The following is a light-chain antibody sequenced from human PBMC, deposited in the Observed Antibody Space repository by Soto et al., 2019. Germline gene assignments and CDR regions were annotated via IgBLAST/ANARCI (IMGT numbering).Light chain of an antibody. V-gene: IGKV2-28*01. J-gene: IGKJ1*01. CDR2: LGS. CDR1: QSLLHSNGYNY. CDR3: MQALQIWT. Sequence: DLVMTQSPLSLPVTPGEPASISCRSSQSLLHSNGYNYLDWYLRKPGQSPQLLIYLGSNRASGVPDRFSGSGSGTDFTLKISRVEAEDVGVYYCMQALQIWTFGQGTKVEIK.